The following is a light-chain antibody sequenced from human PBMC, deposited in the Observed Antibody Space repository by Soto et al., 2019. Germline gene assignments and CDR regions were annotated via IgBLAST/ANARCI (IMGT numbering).Light chain of an antibody. CDR3: LQDHDYPRT. CDR1: QDISKD. V-gene: IGKV1-6*01. J-gene: IGKJ1*01. CDR2: SAT. Sequence: PTSLSASLGDRVIITCRASQDISKDLGWYQQKPGKAPKFLIYSATSTQSGVPSTFSGSGFGTDFTLTISSLQPEDFATYYCLQDHDYPRTFGQGTKVDIK.